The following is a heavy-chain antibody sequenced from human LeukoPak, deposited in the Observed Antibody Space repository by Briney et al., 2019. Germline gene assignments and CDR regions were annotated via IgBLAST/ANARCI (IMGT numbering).Heavy chain of an antibody. CDR2: INPSGGST. D-gene: IGHD2-2*01. CDR3: ARVVPYCSSTSCPRSYYYYYGMDV. J-gene: IGHJ6*02. V-gene: IGHV1-46*01. Sequence: GASVKVSCKSSGYTFTAYYIHWVRQAPGQGLEWMGIINPSGGSTTYAQGFQGRVTMTRDTSTSTVYMELSRLRSDDTAVYYCARVVPYCSSTSCPRSYYYYYGMDVWGQGTTVTVSS. CDR1: GYTFTAYY.